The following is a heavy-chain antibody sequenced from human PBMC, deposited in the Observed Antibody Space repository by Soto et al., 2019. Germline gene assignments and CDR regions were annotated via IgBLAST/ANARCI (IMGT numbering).Heavy chain of an antibody. Sequence: QVQLVQSGAEVKKPGASVKVSCKASGYTFTTYYMHWVRQAPGQGLEWMGIINPSDGSTSYAQRFQGXATXTXATSTSTVYMELSSLRSEDTAVYYCARKQVAAPLDYWGQGTLVTVSS. CDR2: INPSDGST. CDR3: ARKQVAAPLDY. CDR1: GYTFTTYY. D-gene: IGHD2-15*01. V-gene: IGHV1-46*03. J-gene: IGHJ4*02.